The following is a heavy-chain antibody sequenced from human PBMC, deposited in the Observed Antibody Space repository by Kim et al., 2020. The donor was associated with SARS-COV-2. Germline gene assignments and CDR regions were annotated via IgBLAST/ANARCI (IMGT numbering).Heavy chain of an antibody. CDR2: VNHSGST. CDR1: GGSFSGYY. V-gene: IGHV4-34*01. J-gene: IGHJ6*03. D-gene: IGHD6-19*01. Sequence: SETLSLTCAVYGGSFSGYYWSWVRQPPGKGLEWIGEVNHSGSTNYNPSLKSRVTISVDTSKNQISLKLSSVTAADTAVYYCAGGMRLWLSRHYSYNMDL. CDR3: AGGMRLWLSRHYSYNMDL.